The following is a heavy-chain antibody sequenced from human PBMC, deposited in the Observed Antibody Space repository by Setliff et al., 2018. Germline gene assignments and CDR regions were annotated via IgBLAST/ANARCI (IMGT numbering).Heavy chain of an antibody. CDR1: RGSISNNAYY. J-gene: IGHJ5*02. CDR2: IYNSGNT. CDR3: VRTFNGSPADR. D-gene: IGHD2-2*01. V-gene: IGHV4-39*01. Sequence: SETLSLTCTVSRGSISNNAYYWAWIRQPPGKGLEWIGSIYNSGNTYYKSSLKSRVTVSADRSRNQFSLNLNSVTAADTAVYYCVRTFNGSPADRWGQGTLVTVSS.